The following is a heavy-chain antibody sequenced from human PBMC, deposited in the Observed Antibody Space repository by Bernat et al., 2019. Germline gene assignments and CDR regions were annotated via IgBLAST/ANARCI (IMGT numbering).Heavy chain of an antibody. V-gene: IGHV3-53*01. Sequence: EVQLVESGGGLIQPGGSLRLSCAASGFTVSSNYMSWVRQAPGEGLEWVSVIYSGGSTYYADSVKGRFTISRDNSKNTLYLQMNSLRAEDTAVYYCARGNSLDGYAFDIWGQGTKVTVSS. J-gene: IGHJ3*02. CDR2: IYSGGST. D-gene: IGHD3/OR15-3a*01. CDR3: ARGNSLDGYAFDI. CDR1: GFTVSSNY.